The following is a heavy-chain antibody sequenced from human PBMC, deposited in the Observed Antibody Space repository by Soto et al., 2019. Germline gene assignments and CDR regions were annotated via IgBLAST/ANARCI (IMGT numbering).Heavy chain of an antibody. Sequence: GALRLPPAAFLVCFGGFCFRRVRQGPGEGPAWGGFFRGTTYGGTTDYAAPVKGRFTISRDDSNSIAYLQMNSLNTEDTAVYYCTRQRDCGSTTCLSYYFSGMDVWGPGTPVTVSS. V-gene: IGHV3-49*04. CDR1: LVCFGGFC. J-gene: IGHJ6*02. CDR3: TRQRDCGSTTCLSYYFSGMDV. D-gene: IGHD2-2*01. CDR2: FRGTTYGGTT.